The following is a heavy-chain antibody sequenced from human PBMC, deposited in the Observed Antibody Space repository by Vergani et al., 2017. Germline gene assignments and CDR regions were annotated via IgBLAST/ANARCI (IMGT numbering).Heavy chain of an antibody. Sequence: QVQLVESGGGVVQPGRSLRLSCAASGFTFSSYSMHWVRQAPGKGLEWVAVIWYDGSNKYYADSVKGRFTISRDNSKNTLYLQMNSLRAEDTAVYYCARVGGYCSSTSCYTGGDYYYYYMDVWGK. CDR2: IWYDGSNK. CDR1: GFTFSSYS. CDR3: ARVGGYCSSTSCYTGGDYYYYYMDV. D-gene: IGHD2-2*02. V-gene: IGHV3-33*01. J-gene: IGHJ6*03.